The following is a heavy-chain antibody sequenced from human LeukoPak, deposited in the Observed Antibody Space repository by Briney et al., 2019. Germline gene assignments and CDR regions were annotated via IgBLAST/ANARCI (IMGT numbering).Heavy chain of an antibody. CDR2: ISAYNGNT. D-gene: IGHD3-3*01. V-gene: IGHV1-18*01. CDR3: ATEPLFGAIKSPDY. Sequence: GASVKVSCKASGYTFTSYGISWVRQAPGQGLEWMGWISAYNGNTNYAQKLQGRVTLIEDTSTNTAYMELRGLTSEDTAVYYCATEPLFGAIKSPDYWGQGTLVTVSS. J-gene: IGHJ4*02. CDR1: GYTFTSYG.